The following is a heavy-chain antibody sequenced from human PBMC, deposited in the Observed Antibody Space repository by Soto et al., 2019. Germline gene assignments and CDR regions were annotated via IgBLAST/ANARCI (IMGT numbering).Heavy chain of an antibody. V-gene: IGHV4-4*07. Sequence: SETLSLTCFVSGDSIRDYFWSWIRQPAGKGLEWVGRIYSTGNSNENPSLKSRVSLSVDTSKNQFSLRLKSVTAADTAVYYCAREGLGSDFWGQGALVTVSS. CDR3: AREGLGSDF. CDR1: GDSIRDYF. J-gene: IGHJ4*02. D-gene: IGHD3-16*01. CDR2: IYSTGNS.